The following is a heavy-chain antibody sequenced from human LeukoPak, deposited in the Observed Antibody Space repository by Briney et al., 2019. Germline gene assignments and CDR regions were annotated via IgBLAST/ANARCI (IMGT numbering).Heavy chain of an antibody. V-gene: IGHV1-18*01. D-gene: IGHD3-10*01. J-gene: IGHJ6*02. Sequence: ASVKVSCKASGYTFTSYGISWVRQAPGQGLEWMGWISAYNGNTNYAQKLQGRVTMTTDTSTSTAYMELRSLRSDDTAVYYCARDCRYGSGSYPYYYGMDVWGQGTTVTVSS. CDR2: ISAYNGNT. CDR3: ARDCRYGSGSYPYYYGMDV. CDR1: GYTFTSYG.